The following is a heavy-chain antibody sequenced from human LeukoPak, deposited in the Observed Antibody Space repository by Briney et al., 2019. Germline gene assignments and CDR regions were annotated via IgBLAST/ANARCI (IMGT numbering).Heavy chain of an antibody. J-gene: IGHJ4*02. V-gene: IGHV3-7*01. CDR3: ARDFYRIVVVPHYFGY. CDR1: GFTFSSYW. D-gene: IGHD3-22*01. Sequence: GGSLRLSCAASGFTFSSYWMSWVRQAPGKGLEWVANIKQDGSEKYYVDSVKGRFTISRDNVKNSLYLQMNSLRAEDTAVYYCARDFYRIVVVPHYFGYWGQGTLVTVSS. CDR2: IKQDGSEK.